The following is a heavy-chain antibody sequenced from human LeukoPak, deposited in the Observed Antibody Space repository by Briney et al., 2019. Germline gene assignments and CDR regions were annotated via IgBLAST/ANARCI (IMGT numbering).Heavy chain of an antibody. Sequence: RASVKVSCKASGYTFTGYYMHWVRQAPGQGLEWMGWINPNSGGTNSAQKFQGRVTMTGDASTSTAYMELSSLTSDDTAVYYCARDFHNKKWYDGPGYYFDFWGQGTLVTVSS. CDR1: GYTFTGYY. CDR2: INPNSGGT. J-gene: IGHJ4*02. D-gene: IGHD2-15*01. V-gene: IGHV1-2*02. CDR3: ARDFHNKKWYDGPGYYFDF.